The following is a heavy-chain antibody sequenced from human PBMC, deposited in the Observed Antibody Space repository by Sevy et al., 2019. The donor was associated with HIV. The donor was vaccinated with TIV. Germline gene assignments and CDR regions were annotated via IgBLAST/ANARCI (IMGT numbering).Heavy chain of an antibody. J-gene: IGHJ4*02. CDR1: GFTFSSYW. CDR3: ARVRVAAAGAIPNC. D-gene: IGHD6-13*01. CDR2: IKHDGSES. Sequence: GGSLRLSCAASGFTFSSYWMSWVRQAPGKGLEWVANIKHDGSESYYVDSVRGGCTVSRANANNRLYLQMNSLRAEDTAAYYCARVRVAAAGAIPNCWGQGTLVTVSS. V-gene: IGHV3-7*01.